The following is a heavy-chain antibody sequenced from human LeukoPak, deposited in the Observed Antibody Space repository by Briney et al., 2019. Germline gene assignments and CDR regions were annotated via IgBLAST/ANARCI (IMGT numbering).Heavy chain of an antibody. CDR1: GYTFTSYD. J-gene: IGHJ4*02. D-gene: IGHD3-3*01. CDR2: MNPNSGNT. V-gene: IGHV1-8*01. Sequence: ASVKVSCKASGYTFTSYDINWVRQATGQGLERRGWMNPNSGNTGYAQKFQGRVTITRNTSISTAYMELSSLRSEDTAMYYCARWSGYYSRFDYWGQGTLVTVSS. CDR3: ARWSGYYSRFDY.